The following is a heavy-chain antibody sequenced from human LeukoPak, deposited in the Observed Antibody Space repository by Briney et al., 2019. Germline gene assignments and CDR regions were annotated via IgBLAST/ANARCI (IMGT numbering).Heavy chain of an antibody. Sequence: GGSLRLSCAASGFTFSSYWMNWVRQAPGKGLEWVANIKQDGSEKNYVDSVKGRFTISRDNAKNSLFLQMNSLRAEDTAVYYCARDFRGGSYYYFDYWGQGTLVTVSS. CDR3: ARDFRGGSYYYFDY. CDR2: IKQDGSEK. CDR1: GFTFSSYW. V-gene: IGHV3-7*01. J-gene: IGHJ4*02. D-gene: IGHD1-26*01.